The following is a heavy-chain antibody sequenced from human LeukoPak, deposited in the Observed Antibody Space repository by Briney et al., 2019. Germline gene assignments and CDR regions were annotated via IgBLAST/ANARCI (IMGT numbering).Heavy chain of an antibody. CDR2: INHSGST. D-gene: IGHD2-15*01. J-gene: IGHJ4*02. Sequence: PSETLSLTCAVYGGSFSGYYWSWIRQPPGKGLEWIGEINHSGSTNYNPSLKSRVTISVDTSKNQFSLKLSSVTAADTAVYYCARICSGGSCYSDYWGQGTLVTVSS. CDR3: ARICSGGSCYSDY. V-gene: IGHV4-34*01. CDR1: GGSFSGYY.